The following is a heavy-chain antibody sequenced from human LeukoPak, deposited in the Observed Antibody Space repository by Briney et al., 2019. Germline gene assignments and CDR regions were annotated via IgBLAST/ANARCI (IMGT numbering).Heavy chain of an antibody. J-gene: IGHJ5*02. D-gene: IGHD3-10*01. V-gene: IGHV3-23*01. CDR1: GFTFSSYA. CDR2: ISGSGGST. Sequence: SGGSLRLSCAASGFTFSSYAMSWVRQAPGKGLEWVSAISGSGGSTYYADSVKGRFTISRDNSKNTLYLQMNSLRAEDTAVYYCAKDGEGLLWFGELNWFDPWGQGTLVTVSS. CDR3: AKDGEGLLWFGELNWFDP.